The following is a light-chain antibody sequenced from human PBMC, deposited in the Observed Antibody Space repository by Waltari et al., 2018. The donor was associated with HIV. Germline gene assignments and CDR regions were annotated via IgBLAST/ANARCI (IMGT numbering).Light chain of an antibody. V-gene: IGKV3-15*01. Sequence: EVVINQSPASLPLSPGGSANLSCRASQSVGSYLAWYQQKPGQAPRLLIYDASKRATGVPSRFSGAGSGTEFTLTISNLQSEDVAVYYCQQYHIWSRGTFGGGTKVEIK. CDR3: QQYHIWSRGT. J-gene: IGKJ4*01. CDR1: QSVGSY. CDR2: DAS.